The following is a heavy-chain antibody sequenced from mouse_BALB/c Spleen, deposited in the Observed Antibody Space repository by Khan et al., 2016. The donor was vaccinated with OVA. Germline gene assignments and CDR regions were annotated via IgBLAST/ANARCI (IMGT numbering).Heavy chain of an antibody. CDR3: ARVGNYWYFDV. V-gene: IGHV9-3-1*01. Sequence: QIQLVQSGPELKKPGETVKISCKASGYTFTNYGMTWVKQAPGKGLKWMGWINTYTGEPTYADDFKGRFAFSLETSATTASLQINNLKNEYSATYCCARVGNYWYFDVWGAGATVTVAS. D-gene: IGHD2-1*01. CDR1: GYTFTNYG. CDR2: INTYTGEP. J-gene: IGHJ1*01.